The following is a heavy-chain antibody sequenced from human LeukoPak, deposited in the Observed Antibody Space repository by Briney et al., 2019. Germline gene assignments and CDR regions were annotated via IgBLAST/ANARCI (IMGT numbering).Heavy chain of an antibody. CDR3: ARGPGIAVAGLGHYFDY. D-gene: IGHD6-19*01. V-gene: IGHV4-34*01. CDR2: INHSGST. Sequence: SETLSLTCAVYGGSFSGYYWSWIRQPPGKGLEWIGEINHSGSTNYNPSLKSRVTISVDTSKNQFSLKLSSVTAADTAVYYCARGPGIAVAGLGHYFDYWGQGTLVTVSS. J-gene: IGHJ4*02. CDR1: GGSFSGYY.